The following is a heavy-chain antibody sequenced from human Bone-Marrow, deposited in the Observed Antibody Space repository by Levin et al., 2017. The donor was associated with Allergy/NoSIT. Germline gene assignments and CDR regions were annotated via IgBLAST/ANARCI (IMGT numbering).Heavy chain of an antibody. CDR2: ISGSGGST. V-gene: IGHV3-23*01. J-gene: IGHJ6*02. D-gene: IGHD3-3*01. CDR3: AKSEGHNPVGFLEWLRDFGPYYYYGMDV. Sequence: HPGGSLRLSCAASGFTFSSYAMSWVRQAPGKGLEWVSAISGSGGSTYYADSVKGRFTISRDNSKNTLYLQMNSLRAEDTAVYYCAKSEGHNPVGFLEWLRDFGPYYYYGMDVWGQGTTVTVSS. CDR1: GFTFSSYA.